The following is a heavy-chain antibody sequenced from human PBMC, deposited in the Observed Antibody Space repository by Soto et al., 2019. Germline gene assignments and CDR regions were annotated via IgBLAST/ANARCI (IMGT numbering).Heavy chain of an antibody. CDR3: VKAVYLLDFDY. Sequence: GGSLSLSCAASGFTFSSYAMTCVRQAPGKGLELVSTISGTGTTTYYADSVKGRFTISRDNSKNTLYLQMNSLRTEDTAVYYCVKAVYLLDFDYWGQGSLVTVSS. CDR2: ISGTGTTT. V-gene: IGHV3-23*01. J-gene: IGHJ4*02. CDR1: GFTFSSYA.